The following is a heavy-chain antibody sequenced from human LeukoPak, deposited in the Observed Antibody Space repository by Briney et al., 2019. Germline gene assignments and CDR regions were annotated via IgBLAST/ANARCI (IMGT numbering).Heavy chain of an antibody. J-gene: IGHJ4*02. CDR2: ISSSSSYT. D-gene: IGHD6-19*01. CDR3: ARDGVAVAGTMFDY. Sequence: GGSLRLSCAASGFTFSSYSMNWVRQAPGKGLEWVSSISSSSSYTYYADSVEGRFTISRDNAKNSLYLQMNSLRAEDTAVYYCARDGVAVAGTMFDYWGQGTLVTVSS. CDR1: GFTFSSYS. V-gene: IGHV3-21*01.